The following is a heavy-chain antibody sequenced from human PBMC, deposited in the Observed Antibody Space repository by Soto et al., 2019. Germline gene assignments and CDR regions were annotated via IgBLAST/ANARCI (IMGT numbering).Heavy chain of an antibody. Sequence: EVQLLESGGGLVQPGGSLRLSCAASGFTFSSYGMTWVRQAPGKGLEWVSFSSATGAGTYYADSVKGRCTIARDNSKNTLYLQMTSLRADDTAVYYCAKDRRAGGNYGFYSDLWGQGALVIVSS. CDR3: AKDRRAGGNYGFYSDL. CDR2: SSATGAGT. D-gene: IGHD1-7*01. J-gene: IGHJ4*02. V-gene: IGHV3-23*01. CDR1: GFTFSSYG.